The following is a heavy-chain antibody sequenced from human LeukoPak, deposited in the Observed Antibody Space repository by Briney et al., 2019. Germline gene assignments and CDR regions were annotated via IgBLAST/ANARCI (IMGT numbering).Heavy chain of an antibody. Sequence: SVKVSCKASGGTFSSYAISWVRQAPGQGLEWMGRIIPIFGTANYAQKFQGRVTITTDESTRTAYMELSSLRSEDTAVYYCARGGEWEHFDYWGQGTLVTVSS. D-gene: IGHD1-26*01. CDR2: IIPIFGTA. CDR1: GGTFSSYA. CDR3: ARGGEWEHFDY. V-gene: IGHV1-69*05. J-gene: IGHJ4*02.